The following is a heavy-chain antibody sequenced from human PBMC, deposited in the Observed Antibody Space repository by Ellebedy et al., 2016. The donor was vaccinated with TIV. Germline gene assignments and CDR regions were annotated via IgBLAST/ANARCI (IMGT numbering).Heavy chain of an antibody. Sequence: AASVKVSCKTSGYTFTSYAISWVRQAPGQGLEWIAWTSTYNGDKTFAEKFKDRVTLTKDTSTTTVYMELRSLRSDDSAMYYCTRDCSSSACHDYYYYYGMDVWGQGTSVTVSS. V-gene: IGHV1-18*01. CDR2: TSTYNGDK. CDR3: TRDCSSSACHDYYYYYGMDV. CDR1: GYTFTSYA. J-gene: IGHJ6*02. D-gene: IGHD2-2*01.